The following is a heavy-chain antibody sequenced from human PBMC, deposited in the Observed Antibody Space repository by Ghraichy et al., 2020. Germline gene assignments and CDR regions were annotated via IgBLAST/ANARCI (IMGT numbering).Heavy chain of an antibody. D-gene: IGHD2-15*01. CDR3: AKDHGTPYPQNYYYGMDV. Sequence: GGSLRLSCAASGFTFDDYTMHWVRQAPGKGLEWVSLISWDGGSTYYADSVKGRFTISRDNSKNSLYLQMNSLRTEDTALYYCAKDHGTPYPQNYYYGMDVWGQGPTV. J-gene: IGHJ6*02. CDR1: GFTFDDYT. V-gene: IGHV3-43*01. CDR2: ISWDGGST.